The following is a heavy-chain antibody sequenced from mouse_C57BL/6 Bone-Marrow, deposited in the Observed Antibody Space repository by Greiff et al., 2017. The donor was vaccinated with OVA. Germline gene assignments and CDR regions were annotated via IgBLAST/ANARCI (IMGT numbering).Heavy chain of an antibody. Sequence: EVKLVESGPSLVRPSQTLSLTCTVTGFSINSDCYWIWIRQFPGNKLEYIGDTFYSGITYYNPSLESRTYITRDTSKNQFSLKLSSVTTEDTATYYCARALYYDWYFDVWGTGTTVTVSS. CDR2: TFYSGIT. CDR3: ARALYYDWYFDV. J-gene: IGHJ1*03. CDR1: GFSINSDCY. V-gene: IGHV3-3*01. D-gene: IGHD2-1*01.